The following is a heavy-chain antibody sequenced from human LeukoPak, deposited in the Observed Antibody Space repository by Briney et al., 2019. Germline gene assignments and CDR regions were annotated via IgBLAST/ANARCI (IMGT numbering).Heavy chain of an antibody. Sequence: SETLSLTCTVSGGSISSYYWSWIRQPPGKGLEWIGCIYYSGSTNYNPSLKSRVTISVDTSKNQFSLKLSSVTAADTAVYYCARVKNIAVAKTYYYYYGMDVWGQGTTVTVSS. D-gene: IGHD6-19*01. V-gene: IGHV4-59*08. CDR2: IYYSGST. CDR1: GGSISSYY. J-gene: IGHJ6*02. CDR3: ARVKNIAVAKTYYYYYGMDV.